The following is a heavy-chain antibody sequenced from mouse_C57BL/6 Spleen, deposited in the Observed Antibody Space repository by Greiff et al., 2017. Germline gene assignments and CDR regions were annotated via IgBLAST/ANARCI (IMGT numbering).Heavy chain of an antibody. D-gene: IGHD2-14*01. J-gene: IGHJ1*03. CDR1: GYAFSSSW. CDR3: AILEEYFDG. V-gene: IGHV1-82*01. Sequence: VQLQQSGPELVKPGASVKISCKASGYAFSSSWMNWVKQRPGKGLEWIGRIYPGDGDTNYNGKFKGKATLTADKSSSTAYMQLSSLTSEDSAVYFCAILEEYFDGWGTGTTVTVSS. CDR2: IYPGDGDT.